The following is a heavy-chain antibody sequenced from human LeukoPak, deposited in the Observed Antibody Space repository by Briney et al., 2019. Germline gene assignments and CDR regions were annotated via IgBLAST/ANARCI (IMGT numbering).Heavy chain of an antibody. CDR2: INPNSGGT. J-gene: IGHJ4*02. Sequence: ASVKVSCKASGYTFTGYYMHWVRQAPGQGLEWMGWINPNSGGTNYAQKFQGRVTMTRDTSISTAYMELSRLRSDDTGVYFCARDVGDSSSWVFLGYWGQGTLVTVSS. D-gene: IGHD6-13*01. CDR3: ARDVGDSSSWVFLGY. V-gene: IGHV1-2*02. CDR1: GYTFTGYY.